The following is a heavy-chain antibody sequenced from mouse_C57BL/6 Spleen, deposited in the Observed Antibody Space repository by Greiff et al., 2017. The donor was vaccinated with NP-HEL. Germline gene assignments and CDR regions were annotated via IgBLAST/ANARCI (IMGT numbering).Heavy chain of an antibody. CDR1: GFSLTSYG. D-gene: IGHD2-2*01. CDR3: ARDEGPYGYLFDY. J-gene: IGHJ2*01. Sequence: QVQLKQSGPGLVQPSQSLSITCTVSGFSLTSYGVHWVRQSPGKGLEWLGVIWSGGSTDYNAAFISRLSIRKDNSKSQVFVKMNSLQADETAIYYCARDEGPYGYLFDYWGQGTTLTVSS. CDR2: IWSGGST. V-gene: IGHV2-2*01.